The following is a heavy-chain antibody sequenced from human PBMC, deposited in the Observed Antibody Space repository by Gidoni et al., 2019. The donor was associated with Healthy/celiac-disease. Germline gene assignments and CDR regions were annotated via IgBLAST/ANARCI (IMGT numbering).Heavy chain of an antibody. CDR3: ARKEYYDILTGGWFDP. D-gene: IGHD3-9*01. CDR1: GGSISSYY. V-gene: IGHV4-59*01. J-gene: IGHJ5*02. CDR2: IYYSGST. Sequence: QVQLQESGPGLVKPSETLSLTCTVSGGSISSYYWSWIRQPPGKGLEWIGYIYYSGSTNYNPSLKSRVTISVDTSKNQFSLKLSSVTAADTAVYYCARKEYYDILTGGWFDPWGQGTLVTVSS.